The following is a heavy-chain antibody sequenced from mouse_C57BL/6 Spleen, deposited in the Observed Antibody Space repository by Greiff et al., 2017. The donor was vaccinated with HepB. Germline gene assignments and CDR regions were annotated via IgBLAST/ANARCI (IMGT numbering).Heavy chain of an antibody. Sequence: VQLQQPGAELVKPGASVKLSCKASGYTFTSYWMHWVKQRPGQGLEWIGMIHPNSGSTNYNEKFKSKATVTVDKSSSTAYMQLSSLTSEDSAVYYCASAAQATWFAYWGQGTLVTVSA. D-gene: IGHD3-2*02. V-gene: IGHV1-64*01. CDR1: GYTFTSYW. CDR3: ASAAQATWFAY. CDR2: IHPNSGST. J-gene: IGHJ3*01.